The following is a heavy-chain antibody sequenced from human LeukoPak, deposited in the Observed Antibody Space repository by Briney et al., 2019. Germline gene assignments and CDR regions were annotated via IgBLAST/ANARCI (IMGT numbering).Heavy chain of an antibody. CDR3: ARVTPQLAYCGGDCYNWFDP. J-gene: IGHJ5*02. CDR1: GFTFSSYS. V-gene: IGHV3-21*01. Sequence: GGSLRLSCAASGFTFSSYSMNWVHQAPGKGLEWVSSISSSSSYIYYADSVKGRFTISRDNAKNSLYLQMNSLRAEDTAVYYCARVTPQLAYCGGDCYNWFDPWGQGTLVTVSS. CDR2: ISSSSSYI. D-gene: IGHD2-21*02.